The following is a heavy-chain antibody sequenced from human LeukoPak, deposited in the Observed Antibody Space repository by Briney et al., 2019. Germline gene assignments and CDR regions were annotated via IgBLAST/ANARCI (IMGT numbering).Heavy chain of an antibody. CDR1: GDSISNNY. V-gene: IGHV4-4*07. CDR2: IDASGVT. Sequence: SETLSLTCTVSGDSISNNYWSWLRQPAGKGLEWIGRIDASGVTDYNPPLKSRVALSLDTSKNQFSLKLTSVTAADTAVYYCARDKNYHESSRPQLDAFDIWGQGARVTVSS. J-gene: IGHJ3*02. D-gene: IGHD3-22*01. CDR3: ARDKNYHESSRPQLDAFDI.